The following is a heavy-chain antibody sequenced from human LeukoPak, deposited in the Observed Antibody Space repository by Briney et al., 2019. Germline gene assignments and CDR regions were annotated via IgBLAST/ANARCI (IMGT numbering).Heavy chain of an antibody. D-gene: IGHD1-26*01. CDR3: ARGLWVGASYFDY. V-gene: IGHV1-69*04. CDR1: GGTFTSCA. J-gene: IGHJ4*02. Sequence: SVKVSCKASGGTFTSCAINWVRQAPGQGLEWMGRIIPILGIANYAQKFQGRVTITADKSTSTAYMELSSLRSEDTAVYYCARGLWVGASYFDYWGQGTLVTVSS. CDR2: IIPILGIA.